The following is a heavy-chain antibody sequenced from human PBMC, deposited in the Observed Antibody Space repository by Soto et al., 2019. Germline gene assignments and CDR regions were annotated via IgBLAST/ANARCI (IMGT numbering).Heavy chain of an antibody. V-gene: IGHV3-48*03. D-gene: IGHD6-6*01. CDR3: SREAPDAFYY. Sequence: EVQLVESGGGLVQPGGSLRLSCAASGFTFSSYELNWVRQAPGRGLEWVSYITSSGSTIYYADSVKGRFTISRDNAKNSLYLQMNSLRAEDTVVYYCSREAPDAFYYWGQGNLVTVSS. J-gene: IGHJ4*02. CDR2: ITSSGSTI. CDR1: GFTFSSYE.